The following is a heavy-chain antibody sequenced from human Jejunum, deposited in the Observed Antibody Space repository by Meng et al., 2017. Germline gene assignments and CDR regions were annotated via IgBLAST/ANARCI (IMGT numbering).Heavy chain of an antibody. CDR1: GGFGSSGSYY. V-gene: IGHV4-61*01. CDR3: ARDNWGSIDY. CDR2: NFDNGRT. Sequence: QESLPEPGPGVVRPSETLSLTCTVSGGFGSSGSYYWTWVRQSPGKGLEWIGYNFDNGRTNYNPSLKSRVTMSVDTSRNQFSLKLSSVTAADTAVYYCARDNWGSIDYWGQGVLVTVSS. J-gene: IGHJ4*02. D-gene: IGHD7-27*01.